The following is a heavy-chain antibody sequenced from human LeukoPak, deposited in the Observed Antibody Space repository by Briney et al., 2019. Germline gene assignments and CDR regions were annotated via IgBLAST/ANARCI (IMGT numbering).Heavy chain of an antibody. CDR3: AKADCSSSSCYTVDY. D-gene: IGHD2-2*02. V-gene: IGHV3-9*01. CDR2: ISWNSGSI. CDR1: GFTFDDYA. J-gene: IGHJ4*02. Sequence: GRSLRLSCAASGFTFDDYAMHWVRQAPGKGLEWVSGISWNSGSIGYADSVKGRFTISRDNAKNSLYLQMNSLRTEDTALYYCAKADCSSSSCYTVDYWGQGTLVTVSS.